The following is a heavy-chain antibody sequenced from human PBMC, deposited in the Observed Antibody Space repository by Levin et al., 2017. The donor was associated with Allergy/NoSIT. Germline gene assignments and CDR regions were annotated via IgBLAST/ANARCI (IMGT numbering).Heavy chain of an antibody. Sequence: PGESLKISCKSSGYSFSSYWIGWVRQMPGKGLEWMGIIYPGDSDTRYSQSFPGQVTISVDKTISTAYLQWSSLKASDTAMYYCARVGAVAGTSADYWGQGTLVTVSS. V-gene: IGHV5-51*01. CDR1: GYSFSSYW. CDR2: IYPGDSDT. CDR3: ARVGAVAGTSADY. J-gene: IGHJ4*02. D-gene: IGHD6-19*01.